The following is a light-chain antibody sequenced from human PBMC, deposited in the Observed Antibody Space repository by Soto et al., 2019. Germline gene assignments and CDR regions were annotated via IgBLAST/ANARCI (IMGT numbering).Light chain of an antibody. Sequence: EIVMTQSPATLSVSPGERATLSCRASQSGSSNLAWYQQKPGQATRLLIYGASTSATGIPARFSGSGSGTEFTLTISRLQSEDFAVYYCQQYNNWPPWTFGQGTKVEIK. J-gene: IGKJ1*01. V-gene: IGKV3-15*01. CDR3: QQYNNWPPWT. CDR1: QSGSSN. CDR2: GAS.